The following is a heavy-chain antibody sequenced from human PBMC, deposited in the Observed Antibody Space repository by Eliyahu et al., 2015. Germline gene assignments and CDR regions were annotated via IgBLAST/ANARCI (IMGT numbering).Heavy chain of an antibody. D-gene: IGHD6-19*01. CDR1: GFTFSSYA. CDR2: ISGNGGST. CDR3: AKGADAVAPYYFDS. Sequence: EVHLLESGGGLVQPGGSLRLXCAASGFTFSSYALXWVRQAPGKGLEWVSTISGNGGSTYYADSVKGRFTVSRDYSKSSLYLQMNSLGAEDTAVYYCAKGADAVAPYYFDSWGQGALVTVSS. J-gene: IGHJ4*02. V-gene: IGHV3-23*01.